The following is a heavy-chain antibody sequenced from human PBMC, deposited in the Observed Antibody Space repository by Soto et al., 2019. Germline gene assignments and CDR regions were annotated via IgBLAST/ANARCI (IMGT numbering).Heavy chain of an antibody. Sequence: SGGSLRLSCAASGFTFSSYSMNWVRQAPGKGLEWVSSISSSSSYIYYADSVKGRFTISRDNAKNSLYLQMNSLRAEDTAVYYCARDDLTYGDNYYYYGMDVWGQGTTVTVSS. D-gene: IGHD4-17*01. CDR3: ARDDLTYGDNYYYYGMDV. V-gene: IGHV3-21*01. CDR2: ISSSSSYI. CDR1: GFTFSSYS. J-gene: IGHJ6*02.